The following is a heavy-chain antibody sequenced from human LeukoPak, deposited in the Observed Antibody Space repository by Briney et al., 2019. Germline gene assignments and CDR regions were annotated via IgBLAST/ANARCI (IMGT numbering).Heavy chain of an antibody. V-gene: IGHV3-30*04. CDR2: LSYDGINK. Sequence: PGGTLRLSCAASGFTFSSYAMHWVRQAPGKGLEWVAVLSYDGINKYYADSVKGRFTISRDNSKNTLYLQMDSLRTEDTAVYYCARGYCSSTSCPPEYWGQGTLVTVSS. CDR3: ARGYCSSTSCPPEY. D-gene: IGHD2-2*01. J-gene: IGHJ4*02. CDR1: GFTFSSYA.